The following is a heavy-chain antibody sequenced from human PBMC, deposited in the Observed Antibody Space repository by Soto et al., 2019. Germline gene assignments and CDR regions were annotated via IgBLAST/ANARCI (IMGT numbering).Heavy chain of an antibody. CDR3: ATSWIQLWLHPFDY. V-gene: IGHV1-24*01. Sequence: GASVKVSCKVSGYTLTELSMHWVRQAPGKGLEWMGGFDPEDGETIYAQKFQGRVTITEDTSTDTAYMELSSLRSEDTAVYYCATSWIQLWLHPFDYWGQGTLVTVSS. D-gene: IGHD5-18*01. CDR1: GYTLTELS. J-gene: IGHJ4*02. CDR2: FDPEDGET.